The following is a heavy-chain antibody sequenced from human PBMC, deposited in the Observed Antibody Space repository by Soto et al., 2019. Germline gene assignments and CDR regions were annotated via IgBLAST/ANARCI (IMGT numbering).Heavy chain of an antibody. CDR1: KFTFSIYG. Sequence: QVQLVESGGIVVQPGRSLTLSCAASKFTFSIYGMHWVRQVPGKGLEWVAVISDDGSSKIYADSVKGRFTISRDNSKNTLYLQMNSLRIEDTAVYYCAKDRDNRNYRPYNTFESWGQGTLVTVSS. V-gene: IGHV3-30*18. CDR3: AKDRDNRNYRPYNTFES. CDR2: ISDDGSSK. D-gene: IGHD1-7*01. J-gene: IGHJ4*02.